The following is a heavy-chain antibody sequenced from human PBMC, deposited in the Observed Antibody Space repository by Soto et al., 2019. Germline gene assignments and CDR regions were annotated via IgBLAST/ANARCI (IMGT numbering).Heavy chain of an antibody. CDR1: GFTFSFYA. CDR3: ARGPWIYSTSSSFDC. CDR2: ISYDGSNT. Sequence: GGSLRLSCAASGFTFSFYAIYWVRQAPGKGLEWVALISYDGSNTYYADSVKGRFAISRDNSKNTLYLQMNTLRAEDTAVYYCARGPWIYSTSSSFDCWGQGTLVTVSS. J-gene: IGHJ4*02. V-gene: IGHV3-30*09. D-gene: IGHD6-6*01.